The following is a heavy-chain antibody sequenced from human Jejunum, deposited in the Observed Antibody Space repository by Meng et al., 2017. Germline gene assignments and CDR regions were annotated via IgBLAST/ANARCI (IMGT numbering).Heavy chain of an antibody. D-gene: IGHD5-18*01. Sequence: QLQLQESGPGLVKPSGTLSLSCTVSGGSISSRSYYWVWIRQSPGKGLEWIGQIYYNGKSYYNPSLKSRVTMSVGTSRSQFSLNLNTVTAADTAVYYCARASYSYDSWFDPWGQGTLVTVSS. J-gene: IGHJ5*02. CDR3: ARASYSYDSWFDP. CDR2: IYYNGKS. V-gene: IGHV4-39*01. CDR1: GGSISSRSYY.